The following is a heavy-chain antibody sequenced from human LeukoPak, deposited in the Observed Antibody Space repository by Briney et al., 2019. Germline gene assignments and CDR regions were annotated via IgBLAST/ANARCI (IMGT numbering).Heavy chain of an antibody. D-gene: IGHD2-2*01. Sequence: ASVKVSCKASGYTFTGYCMHWVRQAPGQGLEWMGWINPNSGGTNYAQKFQGRVTMTRDTSISTAYMELSRLRSDDTAVYYCARGPSSTSCYHSDYWGQGTLVTVSS. J-gene: IGHJ4*02. CDR3: ARGPSSTSCYHSDY. CDR1: GYTFTGYC. V-gene: IGHV1-2*02. CDR2: INPNSGGT.